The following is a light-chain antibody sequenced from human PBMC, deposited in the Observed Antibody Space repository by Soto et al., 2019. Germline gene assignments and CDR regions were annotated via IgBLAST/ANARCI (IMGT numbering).Light chain of an antibody. Sequence: QSVLTQPASVSGSPGEAIAISCTGTSSYVGAYPYVSWYQQHPGKAPKLMIYDVTKRPSGVPDRFSGSKSGNTASLTISGLQVEDEADYYCCSYAGSYTYVFGTGTEVTVL. CDR3: CSYAGSYTYV. J-gene: IGLJ1*01. CDR1: SSYVGAYPY. CDR2: DVT. V-gene: IGLV2-11*01.